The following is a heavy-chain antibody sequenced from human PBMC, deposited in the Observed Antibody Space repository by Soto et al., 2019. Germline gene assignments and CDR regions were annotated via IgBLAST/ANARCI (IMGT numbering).Heavy chain of an antibody. CDR1: GYSFTRYW. CDR3: ARQGEYLFIGNPYYSDDLDD. D-gene: IGHD3-16*01. V-gene: IGHV5-51*01. J-gene: IGHJ4*01. CDR2: IYPGDSDS. Sequence: GESLKISCKGSGYSFTRYWIGWVRQMPGKGLEWMGIIYPGDSDSRYSPSFQGQVTISADKSISTASLQWSSLKASDTAMYYCARQGEYLFIGNPYYSDDLDDWGQGPMVTVSS.